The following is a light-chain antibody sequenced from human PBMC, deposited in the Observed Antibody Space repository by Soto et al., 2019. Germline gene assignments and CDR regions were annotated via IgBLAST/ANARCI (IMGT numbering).Light chain of an antibody. CDR2: GTS. CDR1: QSVNSSH. Sequence: IVLTQSPGTLSLSPGERATLSCRASQSVNSSHLVWYQQKPGQAPRVLIYGTSIRVTGIPDRISGSGSGTDFTLTISRLEPEDFAVYYCQQYGRTFGQGTKVDIK. V-gene: IGKV3-20*01. J-gene: IGKJ1*01. CDR3: QQYGRT.